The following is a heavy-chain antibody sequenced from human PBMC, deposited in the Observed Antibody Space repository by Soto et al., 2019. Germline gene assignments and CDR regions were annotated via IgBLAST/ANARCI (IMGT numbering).Heavy chain of an antibody. D-gene: IGHD3-3*01. CDR2: MNPNSGNT. Sequence: ASVKVSCKASGYTFTSYGISWVRQATGQGLQWMGWMNPNSGNTGYAQKFQGRVTMTRNTSISTAYMELSSLRSEDTAVYYCAMLPDYDFWSGYSWFDPWGQGTLVTVSS. V-gene: IGHV1-8*02. J-gene: IGHJ5*02. CDR3: AMLPDYDFWSGYSWFDP. CDR1: GYTFTSYG.